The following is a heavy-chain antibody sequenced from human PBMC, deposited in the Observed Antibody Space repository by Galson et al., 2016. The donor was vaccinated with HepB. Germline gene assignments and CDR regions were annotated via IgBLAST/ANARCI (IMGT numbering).Heavy chain of an antibody. CDR3: ARDTSTWDGLGTEYFHR. CDR2: TYYRSKWYN. CDR1: GDSVSSNDAI. Sequence: CAISGDSVSSNDAIWNWVRQSPSRGLEWLGRTYYRSKWYNHYAVSVKSRITIDPDTSRNQISLQLNSVTPEDTAVYYCARDTSTWDGLGTEYFHRWGQGTLVTVSS. V-gene: IGHV6-1*01. J-gene: IGHJ1*01. D-gene: IGHD2-2*01.